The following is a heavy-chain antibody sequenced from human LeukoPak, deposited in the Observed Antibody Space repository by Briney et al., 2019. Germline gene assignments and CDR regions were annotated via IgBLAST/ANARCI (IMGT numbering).Heavy chain of an antibody. V-gene: IGHV3-13*01. CDR3: ARGPPRGKYYYMDV. CDR2: IGTASDT. J-gene: IGHJ6*03. CDR1: GFTFSSFD. D-gene: IGHD1-1*01. Sequence: GGSLRLSCAASGFTFSSFDMHWVRQPTGQGLEWVSTIGTASDTYYPGSVEGRFTLSRDNAKTSLYLQMNSLTAGDTAVYYCARGPPRGKYYYMDVWGKGTTVTVSS.